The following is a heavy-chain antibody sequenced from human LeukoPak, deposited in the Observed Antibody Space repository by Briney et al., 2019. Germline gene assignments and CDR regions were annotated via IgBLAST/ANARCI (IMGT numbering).Heavy chain of an antibody. D-gene: IGHD5-18*01. CDR3: ARRPLKGVYSSGAFDI. CDR1: GGSISSYY. Sequence: SETLSLTCTVSGGSISSYYWSWIRQPPGKGLEWIGYIYYSGSTNYNPSLKSRVTISVDTSKNQFSLKLSSVTAADTAVYYCARRPLKGVYSSGAFDIWGQGTMVTVSS. J-gene: IGHJ3*02. CDR2: IYYSGST. V-gene: IGHV4-59*08.